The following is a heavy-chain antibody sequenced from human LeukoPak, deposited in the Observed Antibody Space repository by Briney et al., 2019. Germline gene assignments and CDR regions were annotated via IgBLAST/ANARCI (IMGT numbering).Heavy chain of an antibody. CDR3: ARIGLNYDFWSGYYY. J-gene: IGHJ4*02. CDR1: GYSISSGYY. CDR2: IYHSGST. Sequence: PSETLSLTCTVSGYSISSGYYWGWIRQPPGKGPEWIGSIYHSGSTYYNPSLKSRVTISVDTSKNQFSLKLSSVTAADTAVYYCARIGLNYDFWSGYYYWGQGTLVTVSS. D-gene: IGHD3-3*01. V-gene: IGHV4-38-2*02.